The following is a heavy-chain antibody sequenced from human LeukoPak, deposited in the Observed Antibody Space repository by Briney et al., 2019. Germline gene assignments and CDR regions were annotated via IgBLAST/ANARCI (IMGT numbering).Heavy chain of an antibody. Sequence: ASVKVSCKASGYTFTGYYMHWVRPAPRQGLEWMGWINPNSGDTNYTQKFQGRVTRTRDTSISTAYMELSRLRSDDTAVDYCAKSRFGYCSSTNCYSWFDPWGQGTLVTVSS. CDR3: AKSRFGYCSSTNCYSWFDP. J-gene: IGHJ5*02. CDR1: GYTFTGYY. D-gene: IGHD2-2*03. V-gene: IGHV1-2*02. CDR2: INPNSGDT.